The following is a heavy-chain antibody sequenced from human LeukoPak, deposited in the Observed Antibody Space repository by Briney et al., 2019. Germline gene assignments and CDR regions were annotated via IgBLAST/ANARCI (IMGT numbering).Heavy chain of an antibody. Sequence: PGGSLRLSCAASGFTFSSYAMGWVRQAPGKGLEWVSAISGSGGSTYYADSVKGRFTISRDNSKNTLYLQMNSLRAEDTAVYYCAKDLLAGPRNFDYWGQGTLVTVSS. J-gene: IGHJ4*02. CDR2: ISGSGGST. CDR3: AKDLLAGPRNFDY. V-gene: IGHV3-23*01. D-gene: IGHD3-10*01. CDR1: GFTFSSYA.